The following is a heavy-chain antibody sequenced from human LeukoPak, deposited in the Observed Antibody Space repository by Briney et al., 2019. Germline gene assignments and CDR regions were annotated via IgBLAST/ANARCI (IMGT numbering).Heavy chain of an antibody. Sequence: GGSLRLSCAASGFTFSSYAVSWVRQATGKGLEWVSAISGSGGSTYYADSVKGRFTISRDNSKNTLYLQMNSLRAEDTAVYYCAKGPTVGATTLRDPPFYFDYWGQGTLVTVSS. CDR2: ISGSGGST. V-gene: IGHV3-23*01. D-gene: IGHD1-26*01. CDR1: GFTFSSYA. CDR3: AKGPTVGATTLRDPPFYFDY. J-gene: IGHJ4*02.